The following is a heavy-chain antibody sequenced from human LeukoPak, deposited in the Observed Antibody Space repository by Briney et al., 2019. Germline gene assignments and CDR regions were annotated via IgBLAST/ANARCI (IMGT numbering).Heavy chain of an antibody. Sequence: ASVKVSCKASGGTFSSYAISWVRQAPGQGLEWMGGIIPIFGTANYAQKFQGRVTITADKSTSTAYMELSSLRSEDTAVYYCAGAHGYGNNYYYYYYMDVWGKGTTVTVSS. V-gene: IGHV1-69*06. D-gene: IGHD5-18*01. CDR1: GGTFSSYA. CDR2: IIPIFGTA. CDR3: AGAHGYGNNYYYYYYMDV. J-gene: IGHJ6*03.